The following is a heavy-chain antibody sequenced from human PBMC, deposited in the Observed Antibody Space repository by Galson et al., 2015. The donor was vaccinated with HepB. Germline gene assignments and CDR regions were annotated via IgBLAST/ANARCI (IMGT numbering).Heavy chain of an antibody. Sequence: QSGAEVKKPGESLRISCKGSGYSFTSYWISWVRQMPGKGLEWMGRIDPSDSYTNYSPSFQGHVTISADKSISTAYLQWSSLKASDTAMYYCARTPPSGIEYGDYEAYYYYGMDVWGQGTTVTVSS. J-gene: IGHJ6*02. CDR2: IDPSDSYT. V-gene: IGHV5-10-1*01. CDR3: ARTPPSGIEYGDYEAYYYYGMDV. CDR1: GYSFTSYW. D-gene: IGHD4-17*01.